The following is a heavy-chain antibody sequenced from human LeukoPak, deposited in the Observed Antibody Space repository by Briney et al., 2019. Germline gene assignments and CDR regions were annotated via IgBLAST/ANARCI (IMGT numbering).Heavy chain of an antibody. CDR2: ISYDGSNK. D-gene: IGHD3-10*01. Sequence: GGSLRLSCAASGFTFSSYGMHWVRQAPGKGLEWVAVISYDGSNKYYADSVKGRFTISRDNSKNTLYLQMNSPRAQDTAVYYCAKEGYYGSASYPFYDYWGQGTLVTVSP. CDR3: AKEGYYGSASYPFYDY. V-gene: IGHV3-30*18. J-gene: IGHJ4*02. CDR1: GFTFSSYG.